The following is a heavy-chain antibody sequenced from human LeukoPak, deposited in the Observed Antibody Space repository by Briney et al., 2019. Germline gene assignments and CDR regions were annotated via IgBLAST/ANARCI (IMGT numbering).Heavy chain of an antibody. CDR2: TSGYNGNR. CDR1: GYTFTSYG. V-gene: IGHV1-18*01. CDR3: ARDLGEYSDYTTLGY. D-gene: IGHD5-12*01. J-gene: IGHJ4*02. Sequence: ASVKVSCKASGYTFTSYGISWVRQAPGQGLEWMAWTSGYNGNRNYAQKLQGRVTMTTDPSTSTAYMELRSLRSDDTAVYYCARDLGEYSDYTTLGYWGQGTLVTVSP.